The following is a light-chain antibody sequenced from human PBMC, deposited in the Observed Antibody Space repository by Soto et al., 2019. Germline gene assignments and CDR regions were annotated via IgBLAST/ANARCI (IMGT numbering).Light chain of an antibody. V-gene: IGKV1-5*03. Sequence: DIQMTQSPSTLSGSLGDRVTITFRASQTISSWLAWYQQKPGKAPKLLIYKASTLESGVPSRFSGSGSGTEFTLTISSLQPDDFATYYCQQYNSVSLLTFGGGTKVDI. CDR2: KAS. J-gene: IGKJ4*01. CDR3: QQYNSVSLLT. CDR1: QTISSW.